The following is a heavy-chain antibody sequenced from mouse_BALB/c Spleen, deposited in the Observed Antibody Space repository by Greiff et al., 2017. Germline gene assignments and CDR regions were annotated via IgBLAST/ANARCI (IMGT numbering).Heavy chain of an antibody. V-gene: IGHV3-2*02. Sequence: EVKLMESGPGLVKPSQSLSLTCTVTGYSITSDYAWNWIRQFPGNKLEWMGYISYSGSTSYNPSLKSRISITRDTSKNQFFLQLNSVTTEDTATYYCARRGAALAYWGQGTLVTVSA. CDR2: ISYSGST. CDR1: GYSITSDYA. J-gene: IGHJ3*01. CDR3: ARRGAALAY.